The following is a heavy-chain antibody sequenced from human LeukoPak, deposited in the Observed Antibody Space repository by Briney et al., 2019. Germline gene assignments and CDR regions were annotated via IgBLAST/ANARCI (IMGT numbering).Heavy chain of an antibody. CDR2: INPSGGST. D-gene: IGHD1-26*01. CDR3: ARDLRVGGTTSHYYYYMDV. Sequence: GASVKVSCKASGYTFTSYYMHWVRQAPGQGLEWMGIINPSGGSTSYAQKFQGRVTMTRDMSTSTVYMELSSLRSEDTAVYYCARDLRVGGTTSHYYYYMDVWGKGTTVTVSS. CDR1: GYTFTSYY. J-gene: IGHJ6*03. V-gene: IGHV1-46*01.